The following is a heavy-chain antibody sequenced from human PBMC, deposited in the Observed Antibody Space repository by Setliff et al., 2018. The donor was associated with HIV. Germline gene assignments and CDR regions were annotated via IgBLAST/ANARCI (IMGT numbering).Heavy chain of an antibody. CDR1: GYSFADYA. CDR2: INTNTGNP. V-gene: IGHV7-4-1*02. J-gene: IGHJ2*01. Sequence: ASVKVSCKASGYSFADYAMNWVRQAPRQGLEWMGYINTNTGNPTYAQGFTGRFVFSFDTSVTTAYLRITGLRTEDTAVYFCARGGTHYDFWSGFRLGYFDLWGRGTLVTVSS. D-gene: IGHD3-3*01. CDR3: ARGGTHYDFWSGFRLGYFDL.